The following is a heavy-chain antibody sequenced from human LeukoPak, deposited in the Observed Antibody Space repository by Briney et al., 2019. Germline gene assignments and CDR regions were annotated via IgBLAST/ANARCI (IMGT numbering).Heavy chain of an antibody. J-gene: IGHJ5*02. V-gene: IGHV7-4-1*02. CDR2: INTNTGNP. CDR3: ARDSPVLLET. Sequence: ASVKVSCKASGYTFTGYYMHWVRQAPGQGLEWMGWINTNTGNPTYAQGFTGRFVFSLDTSVSTAYLQISSLKAEDTAVYYCARDSPVLLETWGQGTLVTVSS. D-gene: IGHD3-10*01. CDR1: GYTFTGYY.